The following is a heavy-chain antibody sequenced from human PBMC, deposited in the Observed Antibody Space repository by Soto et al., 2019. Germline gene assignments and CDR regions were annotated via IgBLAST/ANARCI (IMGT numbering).Heavy chain of an antibody. J-gene: IGHJ4*02. V-gene: IGHV4-59*01. CDR1: GGSISSYY. Sequence: SETLSLTCTVSGGSISSYYWSWIRQPPGKGLEWIGYMYNTGSTIYNPSLKSRVTISVDTSKNQFSLKLNSVTAADTAVYYCARHNYGSGSTYFDYWCQGTLVTVSS. CDR3: ARHNYGSGSTYFDY. CDR2: MYNTGST. D-gene: IGHD3-10*01.